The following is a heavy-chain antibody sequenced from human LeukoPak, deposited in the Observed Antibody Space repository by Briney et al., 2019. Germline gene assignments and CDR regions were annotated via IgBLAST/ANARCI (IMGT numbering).Heavy chain of an antibody. Sequence: GGSLRLSCAASGFTFSSYGMHWVRQAPGKGLEWVAVISYDGSNKYYADSVKGRFTISRDNSKNTLYLQMNSLRAEDTAVYYCAKEALNCSSTSCYVRGRSGTDVWGQGTTVTVSS. CDR1: GFTFSSYG. CDR3: AKEALNCSSTSCYVRGRSGTDV. V-gene: IGHV3-30*18. D-gene: IGHD2-2*01. CDR2: ISYDGSNK. J-gene: IGHJ6*02.